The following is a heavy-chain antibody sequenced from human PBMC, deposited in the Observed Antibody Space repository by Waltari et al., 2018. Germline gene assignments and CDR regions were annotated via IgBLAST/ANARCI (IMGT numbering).Heavy chain of an antibody. Sequence: EVQLVESGGGLVQPGGSLRLSCVASGFTFGTYCMSWVRQAPGKGLEWVADIKQDGSEKYYVDSVKGRFTISRDDAKNSVFLQMISLRAEDTAIYYCVRRGYFYDGSGYRRHLREGAFDFWGQGTMVTVSS. CDR3: VRRGYFYDGSGYRRHLREGAFDF. D-gene: IGHD3-22*01. V-gene: IGHV3-7*01. CDR1: GFTFGTYC. CDR2: IKQDGSEK. J-gene: IGHJ3*01.